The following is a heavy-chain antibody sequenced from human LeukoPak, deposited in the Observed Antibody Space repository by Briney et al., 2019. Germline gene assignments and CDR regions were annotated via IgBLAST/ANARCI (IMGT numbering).Heavy chain of an antibody. CDR2: FYHGDNT. CDR3: ARCFINYDSSGNHAFDV. CDR1: GYSISSGYY. V-gene: IGHV4-38-2*01. J-gene: IGHJ3*01. D-gene: IGHD3-22*01. Sequence: PSGTLSLTCAVSGYSISSGYYWGWIRQPPGKGLEWVGSFYHGDNTYYNPSLKTRVTISVDTSKNQFSLTLSSVTVADTAVYYCARCFINYDSSGNHAFDVWGPGTMVTVSS.